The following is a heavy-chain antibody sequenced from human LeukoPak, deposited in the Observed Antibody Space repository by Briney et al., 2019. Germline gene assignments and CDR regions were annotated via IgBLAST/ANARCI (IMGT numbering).Heavy chain of an antibody. Sequence: GASVKVSCKASGYTFTGYYMHWVRQAPGQGLEWMGWINPNSGGTNYAQKFQGWVTMTRDTSISTAYKELSRLRSDDTAVYYCARAGRVEDYGLLSCINWGQGTLVTVSS. V-gene: IGHV1-2*04. CDR3: ARAGRVEDYGLLSCIN. CDR2: INPNSGGT. D-gene: IGHD2-2*01. J-gene: IGHJ4*02. CDR1: GYTFTGYY.